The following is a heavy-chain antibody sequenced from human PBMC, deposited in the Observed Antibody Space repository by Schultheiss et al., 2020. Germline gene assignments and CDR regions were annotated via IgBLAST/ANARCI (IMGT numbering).Heavy chain of an antibody. J-gene: IGHJ5*02. CDR2: ISYDGSNK. D-gene: IGHD2-21*01. V-gene: IGHV3-30*03. CDR3: ARERPLRVVIAENWFDP. CDR1: GFTFSSYG. Sequence: GGSLRLSCAASGFTFSSYGMHWVRQAPGKGLEWVAVISYDGSNKYYADSVKGRFTISRDNSKNTLYLQMNSLRAEDTAVYYCARERPLRVVIAENWFDPWGKGTRV.